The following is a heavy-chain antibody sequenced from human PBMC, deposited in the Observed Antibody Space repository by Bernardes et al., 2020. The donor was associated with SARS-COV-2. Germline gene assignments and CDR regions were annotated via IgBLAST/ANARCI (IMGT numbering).Heavy chain of an antibody. CDR1: GYTFTAYY. V-gene: IGHV1-2*02. CDR2: INPNSGGT. D-gene: IGHD2-8*01. CDR3: AREDIVLMVYAFDY. Sequence: ASVKVSCKASGYTFTAYYMHWVRQAPGQGLEWMGWINPNSGGTNYAQKFQGRVTMTRDTSISTAYMEVSRLRSDDTAVYYCAREDIVLMVYAFDYWGQGTLVTVSS. J-gene: IGHJ4*02.